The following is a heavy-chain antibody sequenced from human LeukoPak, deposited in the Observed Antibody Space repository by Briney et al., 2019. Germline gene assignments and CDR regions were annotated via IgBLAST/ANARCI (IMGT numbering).Heavy chain of an antibody. J-gene: IGHJ4*02. CDR2: ISPSGGST. CDR3: ARDPLVAVGRHLDY. CDR1: GYTFTSYS. D-gene: IGHD6-13*01. Sequence: ASVKVSCKASGYTFTSYSMHWVRQAPGQGLEWMGMISPSGGSTSYAQKFQGRLTMTRDTSTSTVCMELSSLRSEDMAVYYCARDPLVAVGRHLDYWGQGTLVTVSS. V-gene: IGHV1-46*01.